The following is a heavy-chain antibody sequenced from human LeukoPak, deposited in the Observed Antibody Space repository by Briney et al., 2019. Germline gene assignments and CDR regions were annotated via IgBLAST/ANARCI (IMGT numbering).Heavy chain of an antibody. V-gene: IGHV1-2*02. CDR2: INPNSGGT. J-gene: IGHJ6*02. D-gene: IGHD6-13*01. Sequence: ASVKVSCKASGYTFTGYYMHWVRQAPGQGLEWMGWINPNSGGTNCAQKFQGRVTMTRDTSISTAYMELSRLRSDDTAVYYCASAYSSSWTENYYGMDVWGQGTTVTVSS. CDR1: GYTFTGYY. CDR3: ASAYSSSWTENYYGMDV.